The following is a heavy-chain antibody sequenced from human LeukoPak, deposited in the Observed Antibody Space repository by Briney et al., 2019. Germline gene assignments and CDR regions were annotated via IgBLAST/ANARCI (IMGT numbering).Heavy chain of an antibody. CDR3: ARGPLYYDILTGPLAGGMDV. D-gene: IGHD3-9*01. CDR2: IYYSGST. J-gene: IGHJ6*02. CDR1: GGSISSSSYY. Sequence: PSETLSLTCTVSGGSISSSSYYWGWIRQPPGKGLEWIGSIYYSGSTYYNPSLKSRVTISVDTSKNQFSLKLSSVTAADTAVYYCARGPLYYDILTGPLAGGMDVWGQGTTVTVSS. V-gene: IGHV4-39*01.